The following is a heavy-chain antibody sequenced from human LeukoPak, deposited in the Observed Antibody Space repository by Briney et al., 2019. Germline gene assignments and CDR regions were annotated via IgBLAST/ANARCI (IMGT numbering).Heavy chain of an antibody. J-gene: IGHJ5*02. Sequence: ASVKVSCKASGYTFTGYYMHWVRQAPGQGLEWMGWINPNSGGTNYAQKFQGWVTMTRDTSISTAYMELSSLRSEDTAVYYCARSTVGIAAADYNWFDPWGQGTLVTVSS. CDR3: ARSTVGIAAADYNWFDP. D-gene: IGHD6-13*01. CDR2: INPNSGGT. V-gene: IGHV1-2*04. CDR1: GYTFTGYY.